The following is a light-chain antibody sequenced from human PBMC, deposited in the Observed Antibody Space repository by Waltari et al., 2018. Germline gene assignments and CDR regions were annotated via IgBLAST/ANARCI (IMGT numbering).Light chain of an antibody. J-gene: IGKJ1*01. CDR3: QQYYSTPWT. CDR1: QSVLYSSNNKNY. V-gene: IGKV4-1*01. Sequence: DIVMTQSPDSLAVSLGERATLNCKSSQSVLYSSNNKNYLAWFQQKPGQSPKLLIYWASTRESGVPDRFSGSGSGTDFTLTISSLQAEDVAVYYCQQYYSTPWTFGQGTKVEIK. CDR2: WAS.